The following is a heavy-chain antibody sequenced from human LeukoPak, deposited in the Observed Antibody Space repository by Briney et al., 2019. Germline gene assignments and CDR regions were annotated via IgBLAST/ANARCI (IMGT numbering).Heavy chain of an antibody. D-gene: IGHD6-6*01. J-gene: IGHJ4*02. CDR2: IYYSGST. Sequence: PSETLPLTCTVSGGSISSYYWSWIRQPPGKGLEWIGYIYYSGSTNYNPSLKSRVTISVDTSKNQFSLKLSSVTAADTAVYYCARDGQLAHFDYWGQGTLVTVSS. V-gene: IGHV4-59*01. CDR3: ARDGQLAHFDY. CDR1: GGSISSYY.